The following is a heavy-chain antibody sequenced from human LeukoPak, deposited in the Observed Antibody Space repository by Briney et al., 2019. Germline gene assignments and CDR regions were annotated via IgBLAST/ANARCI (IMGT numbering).Heavy chain of an antibody. CDR1: GFTFSNYA. CDR2: ISGSGDTT. D-gene: IGHD1-1*01. V-gene: IGHV3-23*01. Sequence: GGSLRLSCAVSGFTFSNYAMSWVRQAPGKGLEWVSGISGSGDTTRYADSVKGRLTISRDNARHSLYLQMNSLRAEDTAVYYCARGGTWRGLQLNWYFDLWGRGALVTVSS. J-gene: IGHJ2*01. CDR3: ARGGTWRGLQLNWYFDL.